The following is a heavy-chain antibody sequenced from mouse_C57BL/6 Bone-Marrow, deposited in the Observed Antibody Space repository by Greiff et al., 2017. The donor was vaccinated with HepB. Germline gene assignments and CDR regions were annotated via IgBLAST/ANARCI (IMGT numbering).Heavy chain of an antibody. CDR2: SRNKANDYTT. Sequence: EVKLMESGGGLVQSGRSLRLSCATSGFTFSDFYMEWVRQAPGKGLEWIAASRNKANDYTTEYSASVKGRFIVSRDTSQSILYLQMNALRAEDTAIYYCARDGGDGYYAWFAYWGQGTLVTVSA. CDR1: GFTFSDFY. J-gene: IGHJ3*01. CDR3: ARDGGDGYYAWFAY. V-gene: IGHV7-1*01. D-gene: IGHD2-3*01.